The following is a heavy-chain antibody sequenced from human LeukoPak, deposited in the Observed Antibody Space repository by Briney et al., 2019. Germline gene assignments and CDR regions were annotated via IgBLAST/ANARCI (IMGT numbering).Heavy chain of an antibody. V-gene: IGHV3-23*01. Sequence: GGSLRLSCAVSGFTFSSYHMTWVRQAPGKGLEWVSVISGGGSSTYYADSVKGRFTISRDNSKNTLYLQMNSLRADDTAVYYCAKGPHDYGDYFDYWGQGTLVTVSS. J-gene: IGHJ4*02. CDR3: AKGPHDYGDYFDY. D-gene: IGHD4-17*01. CDR2: ISGGGSST. CDR1: GFTFSSYH.